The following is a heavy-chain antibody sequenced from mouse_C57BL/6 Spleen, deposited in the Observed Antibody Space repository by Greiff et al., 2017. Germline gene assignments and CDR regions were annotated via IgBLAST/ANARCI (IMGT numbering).Heavy chain of an antibody. CDR1: GYTFTDYN. J-gene: IGHJ4*01. D-gene: IGHD1-2*01. CDR3: ARRLLRPAMDY. CDR2: INPNSGGT. Sequence: VQLQQSGPELVKPGASVKIPCKASGYTFTDYNMDWVKQSHGKSLEWIGDINPNSGGTIYNQKFKGKATLTVDKSSSTAYMELRSLTSEDTAVYYCARRLLRPAMDYWGQGTSVTVSS. V-gene: IGHV1-18*01.